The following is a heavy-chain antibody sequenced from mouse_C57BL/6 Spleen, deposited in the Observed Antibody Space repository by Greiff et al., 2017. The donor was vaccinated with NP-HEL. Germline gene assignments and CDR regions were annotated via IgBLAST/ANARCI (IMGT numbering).Heavy chain of an antibody. CDR3: ARRPHWYFDV. CDR1: GYTFTSYW. CDR2: IYPSDSET. J-gene: IGHJ1*03. Sequence: QVQLQQPGAELVRPGSSVKLSCKASGYTFTSYWMDWVKQRPGQGLEWIGNIYPSDSETHYNQKFKDKATLTVDKSSSTAYMQLSSLTSEDSAVYYCARRPHWYFDVWGTGTTVTVSS. V-gene: IGHV1-61*01.